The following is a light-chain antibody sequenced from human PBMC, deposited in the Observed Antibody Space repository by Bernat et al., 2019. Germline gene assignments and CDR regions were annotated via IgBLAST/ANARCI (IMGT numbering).Light chain of an antibody. V-gene: IGKV3D-15*01. CDR1: QSVSIN. J-gene: IGKJ4*01. CDR3: QQNSHWLT. Sequence: CMASQSVSINLAWYQQKPGQTPSLLIYGATSRATGIPDRFSGSGSETDFTLTITSLKPEDVAVYYCQQNSHWLTFVGWTKVERK. CDR2: GAT.